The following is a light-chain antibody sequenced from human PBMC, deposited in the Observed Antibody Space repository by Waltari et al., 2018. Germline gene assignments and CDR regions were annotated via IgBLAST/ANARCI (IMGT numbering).Light chain of an antibody. J-gene: IGKJ1*01. V-gene: IGKV3-20*01. CDR2: GAS. Sequence: GERAAVSCRASQRVSRALAWYQQKPGQAPRLRIDGASTRATGIPDRFSGSGSGTDFSLTISRLEPDDFAVYYCQHYLRLPVTFGQGTTVEI. CDR1: QRVSRA. CDR3: QHYLRLPVT.